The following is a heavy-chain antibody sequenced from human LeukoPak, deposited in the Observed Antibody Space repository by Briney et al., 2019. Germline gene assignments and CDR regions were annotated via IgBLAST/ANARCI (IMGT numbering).Heavy chain of an antibody. J-gene: IGHJ4*02. CDR2: VRNKPNTYTT. CDR3: TRVRHGDYFDY. Sequence: GGSLRLSCAAPGFTFSDHYMDWVRQAPGKGLEWVGRVRNKPNTYTTDYAASVKGRFTISRDDSKNSLYLQMNSLKTEDTAVYYCTRVRHGDYFDYWGQGTLVTVSS. CDR1: GFTFSDHY. V-gene: IGHV3-72*01. D-gene: IGHD4-17*01.